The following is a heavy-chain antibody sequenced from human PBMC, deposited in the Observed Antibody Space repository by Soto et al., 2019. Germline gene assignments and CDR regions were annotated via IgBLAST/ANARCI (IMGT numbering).Heavy chain of an antibody. D-gene: IGHD6-19*01. CDR1: GFTFSPYW. J-gene: IGHJ5*01. CDR2: IKDDGGDE. Sequence: EVQLVESGGGLVQPGGSLRLSCAASGFTFSPYWMSWVRQAPGKGLEWVAIIKDDGGDELYLEALSGRFTISRDNAKKSLYLSMDSLRVEDTAVYYCAGGSGWISDTWGHGTLVTVSS. CDR3: AGGSGWISDT. V-gene: IGHV3-7*05.